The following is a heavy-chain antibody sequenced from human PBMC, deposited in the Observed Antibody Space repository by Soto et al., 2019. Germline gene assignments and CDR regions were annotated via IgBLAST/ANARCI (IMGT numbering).Heavy chain of an antibody. CDR3: ARDRRILGNGADYYYYGMDV. Sequence: PGGSLRLSCAASGFTFSSYAMHWVRQAPGKGLEWVAVISYDGSNKYYADSVKGRFTISRDNSKNTLYLQMNSLRAEDTAVYYCARDRRILGNGADYYYYGMDVWGQGTTVTVSS. CDR1: GFTFSSYA. J-gene: IGHJ6*02. V-gene: IGHV3-30-3*01. CDR2: ISYDGSNK. D-gene: IGHD2-15*01.